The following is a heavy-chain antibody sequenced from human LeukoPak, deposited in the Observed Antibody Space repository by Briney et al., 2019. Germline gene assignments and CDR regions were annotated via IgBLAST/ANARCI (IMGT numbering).Heavy chain of an antibody. J-gene: IGHJ6*02. D-gene: IGHD2-2*01. V-gene: IGHV3-33*01. Sequence: HPGGSLRLSCAASGFTFSSYGMQWVRQAPGKGLEWVAVIWYDGSNKYYADSVKGRFTVSRDNSKNTLYLQMNSLRAEDTAVYYCARALYCSSTSCYASYYYYYGMDVWGQGTTVTVSS. CDR3: ARALYCSSTSCYASYYYYYGMDV. CDR2: IWYDGSNK. CDR1: GFTFSSYG.